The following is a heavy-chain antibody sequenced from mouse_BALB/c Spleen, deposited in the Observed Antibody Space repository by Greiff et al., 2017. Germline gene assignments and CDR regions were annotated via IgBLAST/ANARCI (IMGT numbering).Heavy chain of an antibody. CDR2: INPDSSTI. CDR3: ARPTGTGGGYYFDY. CDR1: GFAFSRYW. V-gene: IGHV4-1*02. D-gene: IGHD4-1*01. J-gene: IGHJ2*01. Sequence: EVKLVESGGGLVQPGGSLKLSCAASGFAFSRYWMSWVRQAPGKGLEWIGEINPDSSTINYTPSLKDKFIIARANAKNTLYLQKSKVRPEDTALYSCARPTGTGGGYYFDYWGQGTTLTVSS.